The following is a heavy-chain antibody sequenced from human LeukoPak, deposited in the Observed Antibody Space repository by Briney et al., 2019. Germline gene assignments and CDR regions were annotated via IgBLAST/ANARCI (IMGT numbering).Heavy chain of an antibody. CDR1: GYTFTSYY. D-gene: IGHD2-8*01. V-gene: IGHV1-46*01. CDR3: ARDNDFDY. J-gene: IGHJ4*02. Sequence: ASVKVTCKASGYTFTSYYIHWVRQAPGQGLEWMGIIYPGGGSTSYAQKFQGRVTMTRDMSTSTVYMELSSLRSEDTAVYYCARDNDFDYWGQGTLVTVSS. CDR2: IYPGGGST.